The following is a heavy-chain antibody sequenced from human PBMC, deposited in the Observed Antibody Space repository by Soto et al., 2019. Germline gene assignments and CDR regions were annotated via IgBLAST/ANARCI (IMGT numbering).Heavy chain of an antibody. CDR2: IYPGDSDT. Sequence: GDSLKVSCKGSGYSFASYWIGWVRQMPGKGLEWMGIIYPGDSDTRYSPSFQGQVTISADKAISTAYLQWSSLKASDTAMYYCARPEAEYNWNEGGVSAIYCCDYQGQRTLVTTSS. CDR3: ARPEAEYNWNEGGVSAIYCCDY. V-gene: IGHV5-51*01. CDR1: GYSFASYW. J-gene: IGHJ4*02. D-gene: IGHD1-20*01.